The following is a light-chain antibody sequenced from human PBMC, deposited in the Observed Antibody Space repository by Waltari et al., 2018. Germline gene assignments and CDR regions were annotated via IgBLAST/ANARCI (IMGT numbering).Light chain of an antibody. CDR2: QDS. V-gene: IGLV3-1*01. CDR3: QAWDSSTVV. Sequence: SYELTQPPSLSVSPGQTASITSSGDTLGDKYVSLYQLKPGQSPVLVIYQDSQRPSGIPERFSGSNSGNTATLTISGTQAMDEADYYCQAWDSSTVVFGGGTKLTVL. J-gene: IGLJ2*01. CDR1: TLGDKY.